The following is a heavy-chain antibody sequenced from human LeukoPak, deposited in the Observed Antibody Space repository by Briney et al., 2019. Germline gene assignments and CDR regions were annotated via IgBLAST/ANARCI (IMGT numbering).Heavy chain of an antibody. CDR1: GFAVSSNH. CDR2: IYIAGTT. Sequence: GGSLRLSCVASGFAVSSNHMNWVRQAPGKGLEWVSIIYIAGTTHYADSVKGRFTISRDNSKNTLYLQMNSLRAEDTAVYYCAKSTMVRGVSLSHYYYGMDVWGQGTTVTVSS. D-gene: IGHD3-10*01. CDR3: AKSTMVRGVSLSHYYYGMDV. J-gene: IGHJ6*02. V-gene: IGHV3-53*01.